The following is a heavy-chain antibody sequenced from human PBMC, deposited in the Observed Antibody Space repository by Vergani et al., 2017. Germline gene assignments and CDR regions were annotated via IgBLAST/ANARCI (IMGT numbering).Heavy chain of an antibody. CDR2: IQSDGINK. Sequence: QVQLVESGGGVVQPGGSLRLSCAASGFTFSSYGMHWVRQAPGKGLEWVTFIQSDGINKYYADSVKGRFTISRDNSKNTLSLQMNSLTAEDTAIYYCAGPQGTSAYYYGGFDYWGQGILVTVSS. D-gene: IGHD3-22*01. J-gene: IGHJ4*02. V-gene: IGHV3-30*02. CDR3: AGPQGTSAYYYGGFDY. CDR1: GFTFSSYG.